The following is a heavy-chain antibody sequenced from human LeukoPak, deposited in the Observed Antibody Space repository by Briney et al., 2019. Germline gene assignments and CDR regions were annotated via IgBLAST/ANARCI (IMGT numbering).Heavy chain of an antibody. CDR2: INPSGGST. CDR1: GYTFSNYY. Sequence: ASVKVSCKASGYTFSNYYVHWVRQAPGQGLEWMGVINPSGGSTNYAQKFQGRVTITADESTSTAYMELSSLRSEDTAVYYCARELVGAFDYWGQGTLVTVSS. V-gene: IGHV1-46*01. J-gene: IGHJ4*02. CDR3: ARELVGAFDY. D-gene: IGHD1-26*01.